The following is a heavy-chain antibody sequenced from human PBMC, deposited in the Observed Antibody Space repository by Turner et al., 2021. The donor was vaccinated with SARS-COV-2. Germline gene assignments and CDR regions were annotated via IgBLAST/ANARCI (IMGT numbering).Heavy chain of an antibody. CDR2: MYSGGDT. Sequence: EVQLVESGGGLVQPGGSLRLSCAASGFTVYRNYMSWVRRAPGKGLEWVSLMYSGGDTFYAESVKGRFTISRDHSKNTLYLQMNSLRVEDTAVYYCARGLGYTYPFDYWGQGTLVTVSS. CDR3: ARGLGYTYPFDY. CDR1: GFTVYRNY. D-gene: IGHD5-18*01. V-gene: IGHV3-66*01. J-gene: IGHJ4*02.